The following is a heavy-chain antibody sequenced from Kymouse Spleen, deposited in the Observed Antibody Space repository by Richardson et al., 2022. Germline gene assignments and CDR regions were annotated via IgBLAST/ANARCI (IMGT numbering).Heavy chain of an antibody. D-gene: IGHD3-10*01. Sequence: QVQLVQSGAEVKKPGASVKVSCKASGYTFTSYDINWVRQATGQGLEWMGWMNPNSGNTGYAQKFQGRVTMTRNTSISTAYMELSSLRSEDTAVYYCARAYYYGSGSYYNPFYYYYYGMDVWGQGTTVTVSS. J-gene: IGHJ6*02. CDR1: GYTFTSYD. CDR3: ARAYYYGSGSYYNPFYYYYYGMDV. V-gene: IGHV1-8*01. CDR2: MNPNSGNT.